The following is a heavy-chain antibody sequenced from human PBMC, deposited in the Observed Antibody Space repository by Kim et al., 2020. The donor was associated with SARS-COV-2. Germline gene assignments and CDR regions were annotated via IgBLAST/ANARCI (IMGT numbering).Heavy chain of an antibody. D-gene: IGHD6-13*01. J-gene: IGHJ4*02. CDR2: IYHSGST. CDR1: GGSISSSNW. CDR3: ARVDNSSSWYFDY. Sequence: SETLSLTCAVSGGSISSSNWWSWVRQPPGKGLEWIGEIYHSGSTNYNPSLKSRVTISVDKSKNQFSLKLSSVTAADTAVYYCARVDNSSSWYFDYWGQGTLVTVSS. V-gene: IGHV4-4*02.